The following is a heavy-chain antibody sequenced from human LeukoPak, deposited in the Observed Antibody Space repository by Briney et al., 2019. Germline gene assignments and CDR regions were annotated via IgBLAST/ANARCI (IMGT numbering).Heavy chain of an antibody. Sequence: SETLSLTCTVSGGSISSGDYFWNWIRQPPGKGLEWIGYIYYTGSTYYKPSLQSRITMSLDTSKNQFSLKLTSVTAADTAVYYCARGMEYYYGMDVWGQGTTVTVSS. CDR1: GGSISSGDYF. D-gene: IGHD3-3*01. CDR2: IYYTGST. CDR3: ARGMEYYYGMDV. J-gene: IGHJ6*02. V-gene: IGHV4-30-4*01.